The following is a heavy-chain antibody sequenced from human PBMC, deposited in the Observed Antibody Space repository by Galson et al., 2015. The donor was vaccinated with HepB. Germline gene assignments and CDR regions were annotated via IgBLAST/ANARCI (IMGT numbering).Heavy chain of an antibody. CDR1: GFTFDDYA. V-gene: IGHV3-9*01. Sequence: SLRLSCATSGFTFDDYALHWVRQAPGKGLEWVSGISWNNGSRVYVDSVKGRFTISRDNAKNSLYLQMNSLRAEDTALYFCVKDKSKMYYFYYGMDVWGQGTTVTVSS. CDR2: ISWNNGSR. J-gene: IGHJ6*02. D-gene: IGHD5/OR15-5a*01. CDR3: VKDKSKMYYFYYGMDV.